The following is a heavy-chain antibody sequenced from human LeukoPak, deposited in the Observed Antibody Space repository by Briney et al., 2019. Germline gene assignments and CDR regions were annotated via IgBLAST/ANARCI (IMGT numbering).Heavy chain of an antibody. D-gene: IGHD7-27*01. J-gene: IGHJ4*02. CDR3: AKGTGDMGYNFDY. V-gene: IGHV3-23*01. CDR1: GFTFSNYA. CDR2: IRVSYET. Sequence: GGSLRLSCAASGFTFSNYAMNWVGQAPGKGLEWVSGIRVSYETYYADSVKGRFTISRHNYDHTLYLQMSGLRAEDTAVYYCAKGTGDMGYNFDYWGQGTLVTVSS.